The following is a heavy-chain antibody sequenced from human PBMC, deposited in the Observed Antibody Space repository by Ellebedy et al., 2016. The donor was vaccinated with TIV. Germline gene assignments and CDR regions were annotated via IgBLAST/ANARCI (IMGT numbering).Heavy chain of an antibody. CDR3: ARHGKIAAPTNWFDP. CDR1: GGSISSYY. CDR2: IYYSGST. J-gene: IGHJ5*02. V-gene: IGHV4-59*04. Sequence: SETLSLTCTVSGGSISSYYWSWIRQPPGKGLEWIGYIYYSGSTYYNPSLKSRVTISVDTSKNQFSLKLSSVTAADTAVYYCARHGKIAAPTNWFDPWGQGTLVTVSS. D-gene: IGHD6-13*01.